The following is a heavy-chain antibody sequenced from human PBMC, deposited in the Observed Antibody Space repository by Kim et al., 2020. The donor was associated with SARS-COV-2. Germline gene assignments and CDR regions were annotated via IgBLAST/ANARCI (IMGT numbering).Heavy chain of an antibody. CDR1: GFTFSSCA. V-gene: IGHV3-30-3*01. Sequence: GGSLRLSCAASGFTFSSCAMHWVRQAPGKGLEWVAVISYDGSNKYYADSVKGRFTISRDNSKNTLYLQMNILRAEDTALYYCARDTWSRLRGVTYSYYGMDVWGQGTTVTVSS. CDR2: ISYDGSNK. CDR3: ARDTWSRLRGVTYSYYGMDV. J-gene: IGHJ6*02. D-gene: IGHD3-10*01.